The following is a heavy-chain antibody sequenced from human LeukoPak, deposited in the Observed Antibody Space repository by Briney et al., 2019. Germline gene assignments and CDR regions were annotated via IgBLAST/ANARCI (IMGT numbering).Heavy chain of an antibody. D-gene: IGHD3-16*01. CDR3: ARGPLYQVPYYEHYYGLDV. CDR1: GFTFSSYW. Sequence: GGSLRLSCATSGFTFSSYWMSWVRQAPGKGLEWVANVKQDGTEQYYVDSAKGRFAISRDNAKKSVFLQMSSLRAEDTAVYYCARGPLYQVPYYEHYYGLDVWGQGTTVTVFS. V-gene: IGHV3-7*03. J-gene: IGHJ6*02. CDR2: VKQDGTEQ.